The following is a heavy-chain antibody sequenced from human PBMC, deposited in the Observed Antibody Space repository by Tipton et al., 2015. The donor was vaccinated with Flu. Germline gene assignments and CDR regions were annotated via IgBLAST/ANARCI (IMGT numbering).Heavy chain of an antibody. V-gene: IGHV3-53*01. CDR1: GFTVSTNY. J-gene: IGHJ6*02. D-gene: IGHD3-16*01. CDR2: IYRGERT. CDR3: ARVRAADYAYGLDV. Sequence: LSLTCEASGFTVSTNYMGWVRQAPGKGLEWVSVIYRGERTYYADAVKGRFTTSRDNSKNTFYVQMNSLRVEDTAVYYCARVRAADYAYGLDVWGQGTTVTVSS.